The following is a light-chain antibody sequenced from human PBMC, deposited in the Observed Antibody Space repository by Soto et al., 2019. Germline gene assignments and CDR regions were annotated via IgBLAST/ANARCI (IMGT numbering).Light chain of an antibody. V-gene: IGLV1-51*01. CDR2: DDN. CDR3: GSWDSSLSAYV. CDR1: SSKIGGNS. Sequence: QSVLTQPPSVSAAPGQKVTISCSGSSSKIGGNSVSWYQQLPGIAPKLLIYDDNKRPSGIPDRFSGSKSGTSATLGITGFQTGDEADYYCGSWDSSLSAYVFGTGTKV. J-gene: IGLJ1*01.